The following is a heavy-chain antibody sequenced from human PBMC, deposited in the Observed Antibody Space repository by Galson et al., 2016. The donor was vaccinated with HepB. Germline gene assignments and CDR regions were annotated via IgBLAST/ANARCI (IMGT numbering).Heavy chain of an antibody. CDR3: AREGYGGFDQIPNYYYYGLDV. CDR1: GFSFSTYA. J-gene: IGHJ6*02. CDR2: ISYDGSYS. D-gene: IGHD5-12*01. V-gene: IGHV3-30*03. Sequence: SLRLSCAASGFSFSTYAMHWVRQAPGKGLEWVALISYDGSYSSYADSVKGRFTISRDNAKNSLYLQMNSLRGEDTAVYYCAREGYGGFDQIPNYYYYGLDVWGQGTTVTVSS.